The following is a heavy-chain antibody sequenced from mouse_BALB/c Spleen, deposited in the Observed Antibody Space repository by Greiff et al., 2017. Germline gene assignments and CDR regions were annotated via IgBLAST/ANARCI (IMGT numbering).Heavy chain of an antibody. CDR3: ARGGSRNYYAMDY. J-gene: IGHJ4*01. Sequence: VNLVESGAELVRPGTSVKVSCKASGYAFTNYLIEWVKQRPGQGLEWIGVINPGSGGTNYNEKFKGKATLTADKSSSTAYMQLSSLTSDDSAVYFCARGGSRNYYAMDYWGQGTSVTVSS. CDR1: GYAFTNYL. CDR2: INPGSGGT. D-gene: IGHD1-1*01. V-gene: IGHV1-54*01.